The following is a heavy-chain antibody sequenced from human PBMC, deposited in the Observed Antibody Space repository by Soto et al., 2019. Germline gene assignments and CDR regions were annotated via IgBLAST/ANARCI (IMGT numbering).Heavy chain of an antibody. CDR2: IYRTGST. D-gene: IGHD1-7*01. CDR1: GGSFTSNNW. J-gene: IGHJ4*02. Sequence: QVQLQESGPGLVKPSGTLSLTCAVSGGSFTSNNWWTWVRQPPGQGLEWIGEIYRTGSTNYNPSPKSRVTRSLDKSENHFSLKVTSLTAADTAVYYCASRDPGTSVDYWGQGTLVTVSS. CDR3: ASRDPGTSVDY. V-gene: IGHV4-4*02.